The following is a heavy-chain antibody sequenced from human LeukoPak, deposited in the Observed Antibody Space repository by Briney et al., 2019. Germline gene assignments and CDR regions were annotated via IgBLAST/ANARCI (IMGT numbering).Heavy chain of an antibody. CDR3: VRAGAGNTPYDC. D-gene: IGHD2-15*01. CDR1: GFTLSDYW. V-gene: IGHV3-74*01. Sequence: GGSLRLSCAASGFTLSDYWMNWVRQVPGKGPVWVSHISPDGRNIAYADSVKGRFTISRDSAKNTLYLQMNSLRAEDTAVYYCVRAGAGNTPYDCGGQGSLVTVSS. J-gene: IGHJ4*02. CDR2: ISPDGRNI.